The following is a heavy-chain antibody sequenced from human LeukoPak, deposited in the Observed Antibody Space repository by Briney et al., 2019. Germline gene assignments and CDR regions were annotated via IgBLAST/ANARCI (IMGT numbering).Heavy chain of an antibody. D-gene: IGHD7-27*01. CDR1: GFTFDDYA. J-gene: IGHJ4*02. V-gene: IGHV3-9*03. CDR3: AKDMRANWGSSGFDY. CDR2: ISWNSGSI. Sequence: SGGSLRLSCAASGFTFDDYAMHWVRQAPGKGLEWVSGISWNSGSIGYADSVKGRFTISRDNAKNSLYLQMNSLRAEDMALYYCAKDMRANWGSSGFDYWGQGTLVTVSS.